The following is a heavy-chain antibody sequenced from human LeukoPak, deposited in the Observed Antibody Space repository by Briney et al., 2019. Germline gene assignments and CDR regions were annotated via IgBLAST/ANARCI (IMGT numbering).Heavy chain of an antibody. CDR3: ARGVFPEVRLP. V-gene: IGHV1-18*01. J-gene: IGHJ5*02. CDR1: GYTFTSYG. D-gene: IGHD6-25*01. Sequence: WASVKVSCKASGYTFTSYGISWVRQAPGQGLEWMGWISAYNGNTNYAQKLQGRGTITTDSSTSTAYMELSSLRSDDTAVYYCARGVFPEVRLPWGQGTLLTVSS. CDR2: ISAYNGNT.